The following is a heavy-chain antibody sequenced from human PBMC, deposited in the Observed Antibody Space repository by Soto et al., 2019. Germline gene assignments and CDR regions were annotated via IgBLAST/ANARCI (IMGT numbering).Heavy chain of an antibody. Sequence: ASVKVSCKASGYTFTGYYMHWGRQAPGQGLEWMGWINPNSGGTNYAQKFQGRVTMTRDTSISTAYMELSRLRSDDTAVYYCARDEIVPAAIAYYGMDVWGQGTTVTVSS. V-gene: IGHV1-2*02. CDR1: GYTFTGYY. CDR3: ARDEIVPAAIAYYGMDV. J-gene: IGHJ6*02. CDR2: INPNSGGT. D-gene: IGHD2-2*02.